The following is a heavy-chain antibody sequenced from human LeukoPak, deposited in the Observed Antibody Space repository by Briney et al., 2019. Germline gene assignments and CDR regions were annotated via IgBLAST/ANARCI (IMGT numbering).Heavy chain of an antibody. D-gene: IGHD5-18*01. Sequence: VASVNVSCKASGYTFTSYGISWVRQAPGQGLEWVGWISAYNGNTNYAQKLQGRVTMTTDTSTSTAYMELRSLRSDDTAVYYCAAAEYSYGPSHFDYWGQGTLVTVSS. CDR3: AAAEYSYGPSHFDY. V-gene: IGHV1-18*01. CDR2: ISAYNGNT. CDR1: GYTFTSYG. J-gene: IGHJ4*02.